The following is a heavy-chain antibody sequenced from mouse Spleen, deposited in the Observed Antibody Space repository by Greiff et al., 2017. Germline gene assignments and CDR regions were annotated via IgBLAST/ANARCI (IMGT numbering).Heavy chain of an antibody. CDR2: ISSGGSYT. CDR3: ARGATVVAFDY. V-gene: IGHV5-9-1*01. CDR1: GFTFSSYA. Sequence: EVKLMESGGGLVKPGGSLKLSCAASGFTFSSYAMSWVRQTPEKRLEWVATISSGGSYTYYPDSVKGRFTISRDNAKNTLYLQMSSLRSEDTAMYYCARGATVVAFDYWGQGTTLTVSS. D-gene: IGHD1-1*01. J-gene: IGHJ2*01.